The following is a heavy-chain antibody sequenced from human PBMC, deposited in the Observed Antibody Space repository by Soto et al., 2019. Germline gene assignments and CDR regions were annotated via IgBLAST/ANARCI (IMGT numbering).Heavy chain of an antibody. Sequence: LRLSCAASGFTFSSYAMHWVRQAPGKGLEWVAVISYDGSNKYYADSVKGRFTISRDNSKNTLYLQMNSLRAEDTAVYYCARDSLTGTFDYWGQGTLVTVSS. J-gene: IGHJ4*02. D-gene: IGHD3-9*01. CDR1: GFTFSSYA. CDR2: ISYDGSNK. CDR3: ARDSLTGTFDY. V-gene: IGHV3-30-3*01.